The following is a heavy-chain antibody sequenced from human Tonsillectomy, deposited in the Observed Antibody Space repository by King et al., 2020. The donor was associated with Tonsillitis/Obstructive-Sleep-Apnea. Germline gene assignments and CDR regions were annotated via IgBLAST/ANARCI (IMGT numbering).Heavy chain of an antibody. CDR1: GYNFFSHW. J-gene: IGHJ4*02. Sequence: DGQLVQSGAELKKPGESLKISCEASGYNFFSHWIGWVRQMPGKGLEWMAIIYPGDSDTRYSPSFQGQVTISADGSISTAYLQWSSLKASDTAMYYCARLAYCAGDCYHFDYWGQGSLVTVST. D-gene: IGHD2-21*01. CDR3: ARLAYCAGDCYHFDY. CDR2: IYPGDSDT. V-gene: IGHV5-51*01.